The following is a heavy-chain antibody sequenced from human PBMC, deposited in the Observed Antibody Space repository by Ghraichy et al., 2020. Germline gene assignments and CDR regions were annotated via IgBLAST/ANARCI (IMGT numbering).Heavy chain of an antibody. V-gene: IGHV3-30*18. Sequence: GGSLRLSCAASGFTFSSYGMHWVRQAPGKGLEWVAVISYDGSNKYYADSVKGRFTISRDNSKNTLYLQMNSLRAEDTAVYYCAKGKGIRGFMYYFDYWGQGTLVTVSS. D-gene: IGHD5-12*01. CDR1: GFTFSSYG. CDR2: ISYDGSNK. J-gene: IGHJ4*02. CDR3: AKGKGIRGFMYYFDY.